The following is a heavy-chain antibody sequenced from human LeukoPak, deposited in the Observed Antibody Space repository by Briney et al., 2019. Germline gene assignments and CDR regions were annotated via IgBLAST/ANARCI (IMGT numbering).Heavy chain of an antibody. CDR1: GYTSTGYY. D-gene: IGHD3-10*01. CDR2: INPNSGGT. V-gene: IGHV1-2*02. J-gene: IGHJ6*03. Sequence: ASVKVSCKASGYTSTGYYMHWVRQAPGQGLEWMGWINPNSGGTNYAQKFQGRVTMTRDTSISTAYMELSRLRSDDTAVYYCARNPMVRGVIISHYYYYMDVWGKGTTVTVSS. CDR3: ARNPMVRGVIISHYYYYMDV.